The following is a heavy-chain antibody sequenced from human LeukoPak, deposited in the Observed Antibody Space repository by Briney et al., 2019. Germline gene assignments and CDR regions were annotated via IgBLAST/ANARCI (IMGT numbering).Heavy chain of an antibody. CDR3: ALRRDGYNYDFFYF. CDR2: IKTNSGGT. J-gene: IGHJ4*02. D-gene: IGHD5-24*01. Sequence: GSVKVSCKASGYTFTGYYMHWVRQAPGEGIEWMGRIKTNSGGTNYAEKFKGRVTITRDKSKSTVYMEMSRERADDTAVYYCALRRDGYNYDFFYFWGQGALVTVSS. CDR1: GYTFTGYY. V-gene: IGHV1-2*06.